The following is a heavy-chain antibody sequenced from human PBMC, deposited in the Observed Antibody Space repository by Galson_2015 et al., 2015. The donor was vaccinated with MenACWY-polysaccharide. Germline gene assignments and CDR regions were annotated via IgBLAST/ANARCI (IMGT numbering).Heavy chain of an antibody. CDR1: GASISNYY. J-gene: IGHJ6*02. CDR2: VYASGSN. V-gene: IGHV4-4*07. CDR3: ARVRGGQWPRYSMDV. D-gene: IGHD6-19*01. Sequence: SESLSLTCPVAGASISNYYWTWIRQPAGKGMEWIGSVYASGSNNSNPSLKSRLTMSVETSKNQFSLRLSSVTAAGTAIYYCARVRGGQWPRYSMDVWGQGTTVTVSS.